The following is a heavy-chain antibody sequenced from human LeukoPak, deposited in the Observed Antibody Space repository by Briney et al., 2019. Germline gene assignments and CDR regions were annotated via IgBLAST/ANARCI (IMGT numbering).Heavy chain of an antibody. CDR2: ISSSGSTI. Sequence: VRSLRLSCAASGFTFSDYYISWIRQAPGKGLEWVSYISSSGSTIYYADSVKGRFTISRDNAKNSLYLQMNSLRAEDTAVYYCARGFDWGGYDRGYFDYWGQGTLVTVSS. J-gene: IGHJ4*02. CDR1: GFTFSDYY. D-gene: IGHD5-12*01. CDR3: ARGFDWGGYDRGYFDY. V-gene: IGHV3-11*01.